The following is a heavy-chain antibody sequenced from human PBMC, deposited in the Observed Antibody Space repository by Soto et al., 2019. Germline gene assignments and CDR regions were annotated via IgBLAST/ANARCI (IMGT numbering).Heavy chain of an antibody. V-gene: IGHV1-69*04. Sequence: ASVKVYCKASGGTFSSYTISWVRQAPGQGLEWMGRIIPILGIANYAQKFQGRVTITADKSTSTAYMELSSLRSEDTAVYYCAREVWGGDYYYYMDVWGKGTTVTVSS. CDR2: IIPILGIA. CDR3: AREVWGGDYYYYMDV. D-gene: IGHD1-26*01. J-gene: IGHJ6*03. CDR1: GGTFSSYT.